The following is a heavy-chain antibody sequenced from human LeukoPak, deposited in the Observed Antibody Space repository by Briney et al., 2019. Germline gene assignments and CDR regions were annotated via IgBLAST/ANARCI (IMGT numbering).Heavy chain of an antibody. D-gene: IGHD3-3*01. CDR2: ISAYNGNT. Sequence: ASVKVSCKASGYTFTSYGISWVRQAPGQGLEWMGWISAYNGNTNYAQKLQGRVTMTTDTSTSTAYMELRSLRSDDTAVYYCARVSIYDFWSGNYYYYYMDVWGKGTTVTVSS. J-gene: IGHJ6*03. CDR1: GYTFTSYG. CDR3: ARVSIYDFWSGNYYYYYMDV. V-gene: IGHV1-18*01.